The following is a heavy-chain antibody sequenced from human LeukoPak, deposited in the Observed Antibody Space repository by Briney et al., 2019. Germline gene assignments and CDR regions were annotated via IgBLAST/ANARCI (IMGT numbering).Heavy chain of an antibody. V-gene: IGHV4-4*02. CDR3: ARVEYYYGSGSYYNIPYGMDV. Sequence: SETLSLTCAVSGGSISSSNWWSWVRQPPGKGLEWIGEIYHSGSTNYNPSLKSRVTISVDKSKNQFSLKLSSVTAADTAVYYCARVEYYYGSGSYYNIPYGMDVWGQGTTVTVSS. CDR1: GGSISSSNW. J-gene: IGHJ6*02. D-gene: IGHD3-10*01. CDR2: IYHSGST.